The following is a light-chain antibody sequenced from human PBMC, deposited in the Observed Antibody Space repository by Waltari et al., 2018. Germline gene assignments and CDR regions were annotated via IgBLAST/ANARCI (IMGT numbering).Light chain of an antibody. CDR2: WAS. V-gene: IGKV4-1*01. CDR1: QSVLYSSNNKNY. Sequence: DIVLTQSPDSLAVSLGGRATINCKSSQSVLYSSNNKNYLAWYQQKPGLPPKLLIYWASTRESVVPDRFSGSGSGTDFTLTISSLQAEDVAVYYCQQYYTVPPHTFGGGTKVEIK. J-gene: IGKJ4*01. CDR3: QQYYTVPPHT.